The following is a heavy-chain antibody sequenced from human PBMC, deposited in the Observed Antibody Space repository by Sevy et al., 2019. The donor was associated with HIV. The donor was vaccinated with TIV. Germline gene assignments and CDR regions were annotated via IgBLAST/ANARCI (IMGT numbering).Heavy chain of an antibody. CDR1: GFTVSSNY. V-gene: IGHV3-53*01. Sequence: GGSLRLSCAASGFTVSSNYMSWVRQAPGKGLEWVSVIYSGGSTDYADSVKGRFTISRDNSKNTLYLQMNSLRAEDTAVYYCARGQTGYPNGFGFWGQGTLVTVSS. CDR3: ARGQTGYPNGFGF. CDR2: IYSGGST. J-gene: IGHJ4*02. D-gene: IGHD3-9*01.